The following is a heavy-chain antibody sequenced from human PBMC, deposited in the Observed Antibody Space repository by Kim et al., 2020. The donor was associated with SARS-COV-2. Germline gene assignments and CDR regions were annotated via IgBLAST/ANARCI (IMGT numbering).Heavy chain of an antibody. D-gene: IGHD6-13*01. CDR2: ISNSGGGT. CDR3: AKGLQLALS. J-gene: IGHJ5*02. V-gene: IGHV3-23*01. CDR1: GFTFSSYA. Sequence: GGSLRLSCAASGFTFSSYAIRWVRQAPGKGLEWVSGISNSGGGTYYADSVKGRFTISRDNSKNTLYLRMNSLRAEDTAVYYCAKGLQLALSWGQGTLVTV.